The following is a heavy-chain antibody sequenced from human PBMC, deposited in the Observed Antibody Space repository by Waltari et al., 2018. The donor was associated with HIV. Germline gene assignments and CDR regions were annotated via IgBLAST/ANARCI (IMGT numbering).Heavy chain of an antibody. CDR2: INIDGTNI. V-gene: IGHV3-74*01. Sequence: EVQLVESGGGLVQPGGSLRLSCAASGFTFSSSWMHGVLQDPVKWLVWVSDINIDGTNINYADSVKGRFTISRDNAKNTLFLQMKNLGAEDTAVYYCARGFPLLDYWGQGTLVTVSS. D-gene: IGHD3-10*01. CDR1: GFTFSSSW. CDR3: ARGFPLLDY. J-gene: IGHJ4*02.